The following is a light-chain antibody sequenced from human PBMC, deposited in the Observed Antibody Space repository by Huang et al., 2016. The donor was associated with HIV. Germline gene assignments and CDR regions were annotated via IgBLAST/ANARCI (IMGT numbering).Light chain of an antibody. Sequence: IQLTQSPSSLSASVGDRVTITCRANQAIGTYLAWYQQKPVKAPELLLNSSSTLRSGVPSRFSGGGSGTDFTLTITSLQPEDFASYSCQHLYTFGGGTKVVIK. J-gene: IGKJ4*01. V-gene: IGKV1-9*01. CDR2: SSS. CDR3: QHLYT. CDR1: QAIGTY.